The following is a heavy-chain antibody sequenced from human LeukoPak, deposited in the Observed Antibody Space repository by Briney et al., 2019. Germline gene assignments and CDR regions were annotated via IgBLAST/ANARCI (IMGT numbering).Heavy chain of an antibody. D-gene: IGHD3-16*02. CDR2: INPNSGGT. J-gene: IGHJ5*02. Sequence: ASVKVSCKASGYTFTGYYMHWVRQAPGQGLEWMGWINPNSGGTNYAQKFQGWVTMTRDTSISTAYMELSRLRSDDTAVYYCARETTDYDYVWGSYRYTRENNWFDPWGQGTLVTVSS. CDR1: GYTFTGYY. V-gene: IGHV1-2*04. CDR3: ARETTDYDYVWGSYRYTRENNWFDP.